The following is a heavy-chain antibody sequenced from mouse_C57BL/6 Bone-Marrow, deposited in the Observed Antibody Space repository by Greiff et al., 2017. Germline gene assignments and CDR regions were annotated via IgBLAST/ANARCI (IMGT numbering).Heavy chain of an antibody. CDR1: GFTFSSYG. J-gene: IGHJ2*01. V-gene: IGHV5-6*01. Sequence: EVKLVESGGDLVKPGGSLQLSCEASGFTFSSYGLSWVRQPPDKRLAWVATISSGGSYNYYPDSVKGRFTISSDNANNTLYLQMSSVKSEDTAMYDCARVDGYGYYFDYWGQGTTLTVAS. D-gene: IGHD2-3*01. CDR2: ISSGGSYN. CDR3: ARVDGYGYYFDY.